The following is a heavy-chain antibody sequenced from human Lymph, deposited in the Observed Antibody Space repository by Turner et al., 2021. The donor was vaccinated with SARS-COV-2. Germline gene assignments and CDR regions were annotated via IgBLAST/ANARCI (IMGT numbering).Heavy chain of an antibody. V-gene: IGHV1-69*10. CDR1: GGTFSSYA. CDR3: ARVVGGFGELGYYYYYGMDV. D-gene: IGHD3-10*01. J-gene: IGHJ6*02. Sequence: QVQLVQSGAEVKKPGSSVKVSCKASGGTFSSYAISWVRQAPGQGLEGMGGIIPILRIATYAKKFQGRVTITADKSTSTAYMELSSLRSEDTAVFYCARVVGGFGELGYYYYYGMDVWGQGTTVTVSS. CDR2: IIPILRIA.